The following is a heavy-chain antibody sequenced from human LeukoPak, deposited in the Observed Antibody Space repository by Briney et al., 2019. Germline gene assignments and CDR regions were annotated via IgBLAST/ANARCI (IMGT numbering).Heavy chain of an antibody. CDR1: GGTFSSYA. Sequence: ASVKVSCKASGGTFSSYAISWVRQAPGQGLEWMGGIIPIFGTANYAQKFQGRVTITADESTSTAYMELSSLRSEDTAVYYCARASGYCSSTSCYYYYYYYMDVWGKGTTVTVSS. J-gene: IGHJ6*03. CDR2: IIPIFGTA. D-gene: IGHD2-2*01. CDR3: ARASGYCSSTSCYYYYYYYMDV. V-gene: IGHV1-69*13.